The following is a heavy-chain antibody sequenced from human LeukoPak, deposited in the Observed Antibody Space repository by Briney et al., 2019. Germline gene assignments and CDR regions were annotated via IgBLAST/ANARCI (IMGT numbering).Heavy chain of an antibody. V-gene: IGHV3-23*01. J-gene: IGHJ3*02. D-gene: IGHD6-6*01. CDR3: VKDRGSSYDAFDI. CDR1: GFTFSSYA. Sequence: GGSLRLSCAASGFTFSSYAMSWVRQAPGKGLEWVSAISGSGDSTYYADSVKGRFTISRDNSKNTLYLQMNSLRAEDTAVYYCVKDRGSSYDAFDIWGQGTMVTVSS. CDR2: ISGSGDST.